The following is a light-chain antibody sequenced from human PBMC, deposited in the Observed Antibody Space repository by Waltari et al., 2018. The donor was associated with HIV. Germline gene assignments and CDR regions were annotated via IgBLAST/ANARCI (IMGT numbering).Light chain of an antibody. J-gene: IGKJ4*01. CDR3: QQLNSSALT. CDR2: KAS. CDR1: QSVSNW. V-gene: IGKV1-5*03. Sequence: DIQMTQSPSTLSASVGDRVTITCRASQSVSNWLAWYQQKPGKAPNLLIYKASTLESGVPSRFSGSGSGTEFTLTISSLQPDDFATYYCQQLNSSALTFGGGTKVEIK.